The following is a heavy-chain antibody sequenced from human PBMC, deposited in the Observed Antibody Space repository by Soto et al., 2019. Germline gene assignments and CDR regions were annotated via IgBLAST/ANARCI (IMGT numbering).Heavy chain of an antibody. CDR1: GFTFSSYG. J-gene: IGHJ4*02. CDR2: ISYDGSNK. CDR3: AKDGWELTDHVGWNFDY. V-gene: IGHV3-30*18. Sequence: LRLSCAASGFTFSSYGMHWVRQAPGKGLEWVAVISYDGSNKYYADSVKGRFTISRDNSKNTLYLQMNSLRAEDTAVYYCAKDGWELTDHVGWNFDYWGQGTLVTVS. D-gene: IGHD1-26*01.